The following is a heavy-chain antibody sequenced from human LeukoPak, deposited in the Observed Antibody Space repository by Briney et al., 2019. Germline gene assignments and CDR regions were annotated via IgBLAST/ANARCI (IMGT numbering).Heavy chain of an antibody. D-gene: IGHD1-14*01. CDR1: GGSISSGDYH. CDR3: ARLTAEYFQH. J-gene: IGHJ1*01. CDR2: IYYSGST. Sequence: SETLSLTCTVSGGSISSGDYHWGWIRQPPGKGLEWIGSIYYSGSTYDNPSLKSRVTISVDTSKNQFSLKLSSVTAADTAVYYCARLTAEYFQHWGQGTLVTVSS. V-gene: IGHV4-39*01.